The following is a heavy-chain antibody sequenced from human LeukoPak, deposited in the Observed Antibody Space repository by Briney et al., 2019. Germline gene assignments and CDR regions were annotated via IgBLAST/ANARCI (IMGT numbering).Heavy chain of an antibody. D-gene: IGHD6-19*01. Sequence: GGSLRLSCAASGFTFSIYGMHWVRQAPGKGLEWVAVIWYDGSNKFYADSVKGRSTISRDNSKNTLYLQMNSLRAEDTALYYCARAYSNGWSFPPWFDPWGQGTLVTVSS. CDR2: IWYDGSNK. CDR1: GFTFSIYG. J-gene: IGHJ5*02. V-gene: IGHV3-33*01. CDR3: ARAYSNGWSFPPWFDP.